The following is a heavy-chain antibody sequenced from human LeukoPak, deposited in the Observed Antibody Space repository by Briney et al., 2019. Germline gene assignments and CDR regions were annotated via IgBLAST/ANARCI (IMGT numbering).Heavy chain of an antibody. Sequence: GESLKISCKGSGYSFTSYWIGWVRQMPGKGLEWMGIIYPGDSDTRYSPSFQGQVTISADKSISTAYLQWSSLKASDTAMYYCAREIKYYDILTGYYVACFDYWGQGTLVTVSS. CDR1: GYSFTSYW. V-gene: IGHV5-51*01. CDR2: IYPGDSDT. D-gene: IGHD3-9*01. J-gene: IGHJ4*02. CDR3: AREIKYYDILTGYYVACFDY.